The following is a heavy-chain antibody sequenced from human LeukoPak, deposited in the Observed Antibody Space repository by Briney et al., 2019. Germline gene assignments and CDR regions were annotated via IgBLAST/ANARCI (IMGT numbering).Heavy chain of an antibody. CDR1: GFTFSSYA. CDR2: ISGSGGST. J-gene: IGHJ4*02. D-gene: IGHD2-2*03. V-gene: IGHV3-23*01. CDR3: AKVDIVVVPAATRFDY. Sequence: GGSLRLSCAASGFTFSSYAMSWVRQAPGQGLAWVSAISGSGGSTYYADSVKGRCTIPRDNSKNTLYLQMNSLRAEDTAVYYCAKVDIVVVPAATRFDYWGQGTLVTVSS.